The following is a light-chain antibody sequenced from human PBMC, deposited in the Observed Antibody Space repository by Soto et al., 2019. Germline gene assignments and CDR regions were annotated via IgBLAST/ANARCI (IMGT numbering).Light chain of an antibody. V-gene: IGLV2-23*02. Sequence: QSALTQPASVSGSPGQSITISCTGTSSDVGSYNLVSWYQQHPGKAPNLMIYEVSKRPSGVSNRFSGSKSGNTASLTISGLQAEDEADYYCCSYAGSLFGGGTKVTVL. J-gene: IGLJ2*01. CDR1: SSDVGSYNL. CDR2: EVS. CDR3: CSYAGSL.